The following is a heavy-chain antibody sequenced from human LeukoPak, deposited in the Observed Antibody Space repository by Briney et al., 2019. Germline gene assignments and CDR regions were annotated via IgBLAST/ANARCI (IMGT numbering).Heavy chain of an antibody. CDR3: AISSHKHKFDY. CDR2: IFYSGST. Sequence: SETLSLTCTVSGGSISTNYWGWIRQPPGKGLEWIGNIFYSGSTYYSPSLKSRVTISVDTSKNQFSLKLSSVTAADTAVYYCAISSHKHKFDYWGQGTLVTVSS. CDR1: GGSISTNY. V-gene: IGHV4-39*07. J-gene: IGHJ4*02. D-gene: IGHD6-6*01.